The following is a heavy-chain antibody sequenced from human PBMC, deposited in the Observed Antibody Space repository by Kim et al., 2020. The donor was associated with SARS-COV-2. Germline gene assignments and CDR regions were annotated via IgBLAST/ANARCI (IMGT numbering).Heavy chain of an antibody. D-gene: IGHD6-13*01. V-gene: IGHV5-51*01. CDR3: AIWSSSWSTFDY. Sequence: RDSPSFQGQVTISADKSISTAYLQWSSLKASDTAMYYCAIWSSSWSTFDYWGQGTLVTVSS. J-gene: IGHJ4*02.